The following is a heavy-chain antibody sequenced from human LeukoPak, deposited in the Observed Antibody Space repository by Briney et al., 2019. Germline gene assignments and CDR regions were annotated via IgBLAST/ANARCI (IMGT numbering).Heavy chain of an antibody. Sequence: SETLSLTCTVSGGSVSDYYWSWIRQSPGKGLEWIGYIYYSGSTNYNPSLKSRVTISVDTSKNQFSLKLSSVTAADTAVYYCAREGITIPRDAFDIWGQGTMVTVSS. CDR1: GGSVSDYY. J-gene: IGHJ3*02. D-gene: IGHD3-10*01. V-gene: IGHV4-59*02. CDR2: IYYSGST. CDR3: AREGITIPRDAFDI.